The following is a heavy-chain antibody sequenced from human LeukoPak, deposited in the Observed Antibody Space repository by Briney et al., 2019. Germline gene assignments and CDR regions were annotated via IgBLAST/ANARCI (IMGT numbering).Heavy chain of an antibody. J-gene: IGHJ5*02. CDR2: ISSSSSYI. CDR3: ARDRDYGSGNWFDP. Sequence: GRSLRLSCAASGFTFSSYSMNWVRQAPGKGLEWVSSISSSSSYIYYAGSVKGRFTISRDNAKNSLYLQMNSLRAEDTAVYYCARDRDYGSGNWFDPWGQGTLVTVSS. V-gene: IGHV3-21*01. D-gene: IGHD3-10*01. CDR1: GFTFSSYS.